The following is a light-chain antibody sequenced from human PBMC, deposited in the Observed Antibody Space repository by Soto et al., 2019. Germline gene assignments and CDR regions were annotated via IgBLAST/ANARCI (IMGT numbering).Light chain of an antibody. Sequence: EIVMTQSPATLSVSPGVRATLSCRASQSFSTYLAWYQQKPGQAPRLLIYGASTRASGIPARFSGSGSGTEFTLTISSLQSEDFAVYYCQQYNNWPWTFGQGTKVEIK. V-gene: IGKV3-15*01. J-gene: IGKJ1*01. CDR1: QSFSTY. CDR2: GAS. CDR3: QQYNNWPWT.